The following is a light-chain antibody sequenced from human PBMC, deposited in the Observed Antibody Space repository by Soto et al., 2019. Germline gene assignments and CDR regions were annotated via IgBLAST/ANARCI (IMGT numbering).Light chain of an antibody. CDR2: GNS. Sequence: QSVLTQPPSVSGAPGQRVTISCTGSSSNIGAGYDVHWYQQLPGTAPKLLIYGNSNRPSGVPDRFSGSKSGTSASLAITGLQAEDEADYYCQYYDSSLSALYVFGTGTQV. CDR1: SSNIGAGYD. V-gene: IGLV1-40*01. CDR3: QYYDSSLSALYV. J-gene: IGLJ1*01.